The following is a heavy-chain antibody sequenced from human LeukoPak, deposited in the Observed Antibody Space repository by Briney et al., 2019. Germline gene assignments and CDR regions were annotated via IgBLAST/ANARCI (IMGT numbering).Heavy chain of an antibody. CDR2: ISYDGSNK. CDR3: ARGGALWFGELSNATPDV. Sequence: GGSLRLSCAASGFTFSSYGMHWVRQAPGKGLEWVAVISYDGSNKYYADSVKGRFTISRDNSKNTLYLQMNSLRAEDTAVYYCARGGALWFGELSNATPDVWGQGTTVTVSS. V-gene: IGHV3-30*03. D-gene: IGHD3-10*01. J-gene: IGHJ6*02. CDR1: GFTFSSYG.